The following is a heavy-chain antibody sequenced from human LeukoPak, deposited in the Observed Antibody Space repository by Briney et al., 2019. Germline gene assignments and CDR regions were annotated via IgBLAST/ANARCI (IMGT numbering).Heavy chain of an antibody. Sequence: GGSLRLSCAASGFNFNDYGMHWVRQAPGKGLEWVAFIRFDGSDKYYADSVKARFTISRDNSRNTLYLQMNSLRTEDTAVYYCAKDREEMATTLFDHWGQGTLVTVYS. CDR2: IRFDGSDK. D-gene: IGHD5-24*01. CDR3: AKDREEMATTLFDH. J-gene: IGHJ4*02. V-gene: IGHV3-30*02. CDR1: GFNFNDYG.